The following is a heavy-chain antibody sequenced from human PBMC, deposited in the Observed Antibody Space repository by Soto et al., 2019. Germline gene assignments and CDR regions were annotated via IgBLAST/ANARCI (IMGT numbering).Heavy chain of an antibody. V-gene: IGHV1-18*01. CDR2: ISAYNGNT. D-gene: IGHD3-22*01. CDR3: ARDPPPYYYDSSGYPPPLDP. CDR1: GYTFTSYG. Sequence: QVQLVQSGAEVKKPGASVKVSCKASGYTFTSYGISWVRQAPGQGLEWMGWISAYNGNTNYAQKLQGRVTMTTDTSTSTAYMELRSLRSDDTAVYSCARDPPPYYYDSSGYPPPLDPWGQGTLVTVSS. J-gene: IGHJ5*02.